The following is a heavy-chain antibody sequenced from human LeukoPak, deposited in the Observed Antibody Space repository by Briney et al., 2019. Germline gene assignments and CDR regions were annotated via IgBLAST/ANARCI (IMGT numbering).Heavy chain of an antibody. D-gene: IGHD2-15*01. CDR1: GYTFTIYD. V-gene: IGHV1-8*01. J-gene: IGHJ4*02. CDR2: MNPSSGKT. Sequence: ASVAVSFTGSGYTFTIYDINWMRQAPGQGPERLGWMNPSSGKTGYEQKFQGRDTMTANTYISTAYLDLAGLICDDTAVYYCARAGRYYRGGRCYSDDHFDFWGQGTPVTVSS. CDR3: ARAGRYYRGGRCYSDDHFDF.